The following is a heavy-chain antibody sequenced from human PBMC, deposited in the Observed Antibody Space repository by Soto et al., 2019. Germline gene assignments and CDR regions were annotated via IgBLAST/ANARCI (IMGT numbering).Heavy chain of an antibody. J-gene: IGHJ6*03. Sequence: PSQTLSLTCVIPVDSLPSNSAVRNWIRQSPSRGLEGLGRTYYRYRWYNDYAVSARSRITVNADSSKTQFSLHLNSLTPEDTALYYFAGTSSLQWYYMDVWDKGTTVTVSS. CDR1: VDSLPSNSAV. CDR2: TYYRYRWYN. V-gene: IGHV6-1*01. CDR3: AGTSSLQWYYMDV. D-gene: IGHD1-7*01.